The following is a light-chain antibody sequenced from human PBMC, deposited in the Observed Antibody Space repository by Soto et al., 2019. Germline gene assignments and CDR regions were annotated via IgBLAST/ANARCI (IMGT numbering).Light chain of an antibody. CDR3: QQYGSLSWA. Sequence: ELVMTQSPGTLSLSPGERATLSCRASQSVGSDFLAWYQQRPGQPPRILIFGASGRATGIPDRFSGSGSGTDFTLTISRLEPEDFAVYYCQQYGSLSWAFGQGTKVDIK. J-gene: IGKJ1*01. CDR1: QSVGSDF. V-gene: IGKV3-20*01. CDR2: GAS.